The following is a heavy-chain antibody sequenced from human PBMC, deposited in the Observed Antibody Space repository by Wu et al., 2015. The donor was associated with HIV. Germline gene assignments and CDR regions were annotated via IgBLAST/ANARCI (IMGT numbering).Heavy chain of an antibody. D-gene: IGHD1-26*01. J-gene: IGHJ5*02. V-gene: IGHV1-8*01. Sequence: QVQLVQSGAEVKKPGASVKVSCKASGYTFTNYDINWVRQATGQGLEWMGWMNPHSGNTGYAQRFQGRVTMTRNTSISTAYMELSSLRSEDTAVYYCARRGKGESYRIAWFDPWAREPWSPSPQ. CDR2: MNPHSGNT. CDR3: ARRGKGESYRIAWFDP. CDR1: GYTFTNYD.